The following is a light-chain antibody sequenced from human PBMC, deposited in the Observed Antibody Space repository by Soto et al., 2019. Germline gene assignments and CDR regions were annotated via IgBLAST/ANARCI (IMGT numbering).Light chain of an antibody. CDR3: QQYNSYPLP. J-gene: IGKJ4*01. Sequence: DIQMTQSPSSLSASVGDRVTITCRASQDISGWLAWYQQKPQKAPKPLIYAASPLQTGVPSRFSGSRSGTDFTLTINSLQPEDFATYYCQQYNSYPLPFGGGTKVEL. V-gene: IGKV1D-16*01. CDR1: QDISGW. CDR2: AAS.